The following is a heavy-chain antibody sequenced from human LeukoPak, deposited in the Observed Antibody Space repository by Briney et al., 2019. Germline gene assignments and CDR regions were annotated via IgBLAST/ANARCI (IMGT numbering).Heavy chain of an antibody. CDR2: ISAYNGNT. J-gene: IGHJ3*02. D-gene: IGHD2-2*01. Sequence: GASVKVSCKSSGYTFTSYGISWVRQAPGQGLEWMGWISAYNGNTNYAQKLQGRVTMTTDTSTSTAYMELRSLRSDDTAVYYCARLPAAKVPGAFDIWGQGTMVTVSS. V-gene: IGHV1-18*01. CDR1: GYTFTSYG. CDR3: ARLPAAKVPGAFDI.